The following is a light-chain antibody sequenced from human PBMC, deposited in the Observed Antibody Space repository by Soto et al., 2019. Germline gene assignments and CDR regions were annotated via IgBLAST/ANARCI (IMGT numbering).Light chain of an antibody. CDR2: EVS. CDR3: SSYTTTSTLEV. Sequence: QSALTQPAYVSGSPGQSITISCTGTSSDVGGYKFVSWYQQHPGTAPKPIIYEVSNRPSGVSHRFSGSKSGNTATLTISGLQAEDEADYYCSSYTTTSTLEVFGGGTKLTVL. J-gene: IGLJ3*02. CDR1: SSDVGGYKF. V-gene: IGLV2-14*01.